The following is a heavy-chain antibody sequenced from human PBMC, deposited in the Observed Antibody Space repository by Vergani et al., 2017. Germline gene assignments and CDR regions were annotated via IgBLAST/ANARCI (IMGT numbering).Heavy chain of an antibody. CDR1: GASVNSYY. CDR2: VSFRGDT. V-gene: IGHV4-59*02. D-gene: IGHD3-10*01. J-gene: IGHJ4*02. Sequence: QVKLQESGPGLVKPSETLSLTCTAAGASVNSYYWSWIRQPPGKGLEWMGYVSFRGDTRYAPSVKGRMTISLNTSSNQFSLYLTSLTAADTAVYYCARSRIYYGAGSPDYWGQGTLVTVSS. CDR3: ARSRIYYGAGSPDY.